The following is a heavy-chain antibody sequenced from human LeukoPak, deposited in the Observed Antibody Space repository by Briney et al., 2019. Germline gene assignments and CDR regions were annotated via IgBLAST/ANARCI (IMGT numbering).Heavy chain of an antibody. D-gene: IGHD6-19*01. Sequence: ASVKVSCKASGYTFTGYYMHWVRQAPGQGLEWMGWINPNSGGTNYAQKFQGRVTMTRDTSISTAYMELSRLRSDDTAVYYCARDSYSSGWSSDYWGQGTLVTAS. CDR2: INPNSGGT. CDR1: GYTFTGYY. CDR3: ARDSYSSGWSSDY. V-gene: IGHV1-2*02. J-gene: IGHJ4*02.